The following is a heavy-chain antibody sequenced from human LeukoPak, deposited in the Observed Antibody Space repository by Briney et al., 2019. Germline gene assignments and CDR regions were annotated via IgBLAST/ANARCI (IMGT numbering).Heavy chain of an antibody. CDR2: IYSGGGT. V-gene: IGHV3-53*01. J-gene: IGHJ6*02. Sequence: GGSLGLSCAASGFTVSGNYMSWVRQAPGKGLEWVSVIYSGGGTYYADSVKGRFTISRDNSKNTLYLQVNSLRAEDTAVYYCARGYYYYGMDVWGQGTTVTVSS. CDR1: GFTVSGNY. CDR3: ARGYYYYGMDV.